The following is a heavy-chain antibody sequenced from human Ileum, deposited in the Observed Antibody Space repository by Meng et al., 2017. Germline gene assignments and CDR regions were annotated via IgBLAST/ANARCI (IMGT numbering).Heavy chain of an antibody. CDR2: ITGGGEYT. Sequence: EVELVGSGGGLVQSGGSLRLSCAASGFTFSHFAMGWVRLAPGKGLEWVALITGGGEYTYHAESVRGRFTISRDNVKNTLDLQMDSLRAEDTALYYCAKADWIVVSWFDPWGQGILVTVSS. CDR1: GFTFSHFA. CDR3: AKADWIVVSWFDP. V-gene: IGHV3-23*04. J-gene: IGHJ5*02. D-gene: IGHD2-15*01.